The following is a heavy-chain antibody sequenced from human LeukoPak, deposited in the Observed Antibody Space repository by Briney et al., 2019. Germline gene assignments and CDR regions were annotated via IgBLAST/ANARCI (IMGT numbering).Heavy chain of an antibody. Sequence: SETLSLTCTVSGVSINSGDYYWGWIRQPPGKGLEWIGTIYYSGRTYYNPPLKSRVTISEDTSKNQFSLRLTSVTAADTAIYYCGRHRTAINKYGPYDAFDIWGQGTMVTVSS. D-gene: IGHD3-10*01. J-gene: IGHJ3*02. V-gene: IGHV4-39*01. CDR3: GRHRTAINKYGPYDAFDI. CDR1: GVSINSGDYY. CDR2: IYYSGRT.